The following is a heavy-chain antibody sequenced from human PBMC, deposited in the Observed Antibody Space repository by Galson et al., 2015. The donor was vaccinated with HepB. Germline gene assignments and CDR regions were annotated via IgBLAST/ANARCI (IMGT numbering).Heavy chain of an antibody. CDR1: GGSISSGGYY. J-gene: IGHJ3*02. D-gene: IGHD6-13*01. V-gene: IGHV4-31*03. Sequence: TLSLTCTVSGGSISSGGYYWSWIRQHPGKGLEWIGYIYYSGSTYYNPSLKSRVTISVGTSKNQFSLKLSSVTAADTAVYYCARVNSSSWFGTFDIWGQGTMVTVSS. CDR2: IYYSGST. CDR3: ARVNSSSWFGTFDI.